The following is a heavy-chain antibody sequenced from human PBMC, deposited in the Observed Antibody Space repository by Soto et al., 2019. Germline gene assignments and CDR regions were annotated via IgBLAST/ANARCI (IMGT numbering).Heavy chain of an antibody. Sequence: SVKVSCKASVGTFSRYAISWVRQAPGQGLEWMGGIIPIFGTANYAQKFQGRVTITADESMSTAYMELSSLSSDDTSVYCCAPALVSIYDSIIYALDMSREGAMV. D-gene: IGHD3-22*01. CDR1: VGTFSRYA. V-gene: IGHV1-69*01. CDR3: APALVSIYDSIIYALDM. CDR2: IIPIFGTA. J-gene: IGHJ3*02.